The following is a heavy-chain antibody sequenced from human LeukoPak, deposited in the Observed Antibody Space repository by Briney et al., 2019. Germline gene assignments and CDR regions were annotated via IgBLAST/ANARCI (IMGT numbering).Heavy chain of an antibody. V-gene: IGHV3-30*02. Sequence: GGSLRLSCVASGFTFSNYGMHWVRQAPGKGLEWVAFIRYDGSKKDYADSVKGRFTISRDNSKNTLYLQMNSLRPEDTAIYYCAKLTTVVTTTDPFFGYWGQGTLVTVSS. CDR1: GFTFSNYG. D-gene: IGHD4-23*01. J-gene: IGHJ4*02. CDR3: AKLTTVVTTTDPFFGY. CDR2: IRYDGSKK.